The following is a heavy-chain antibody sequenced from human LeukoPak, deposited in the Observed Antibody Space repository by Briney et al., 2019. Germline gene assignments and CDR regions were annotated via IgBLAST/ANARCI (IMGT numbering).Heavy chain of an antibody. J-gene: IGHJ4*02. D-gene: IGHD2-21*01. CDR3: ARVYSLMDRAEYYFDS. CDR1: GFTVSNNY. CDR2: IYSGGGT. Sequence: PGGSLRLSCAASGFTVSNNYMSWVRQAPGKGLEWVSVIYSGGGTNSADSVKGRFTISRGNSKNTLYLQMNSLRAEDTAVYYCARVYSLMDRAEYYFDSWGQGTLVTVSS. V-gene: IGHV3-53*01.